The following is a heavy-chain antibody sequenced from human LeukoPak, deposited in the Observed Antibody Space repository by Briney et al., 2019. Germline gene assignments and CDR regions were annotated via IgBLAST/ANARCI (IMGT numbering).Heavy chain of an antibody. CDR3: SRSHDYGGLYFYYYMDV. CDR2: LDSSGST. CDR1: GGSISSRSDY. V-gene: IGHV4-39*01. Sequence: SETLSLTCTVSGGSISSRSDYWGWMRQTPGKGLEWIGNLDSSGSTYYNPSLKSRVTISVGTSKNQFSLSLRSVTAADTAIYFCSRSHDYGGLYFYYYMDVWGKGTTVTVSS. J-gene: IGHJ6*03. D-gene: IGHD4-23*01.